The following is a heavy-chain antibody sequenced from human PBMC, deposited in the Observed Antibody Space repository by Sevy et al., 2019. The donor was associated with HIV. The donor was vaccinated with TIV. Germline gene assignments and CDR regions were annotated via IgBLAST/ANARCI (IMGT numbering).Heavy chain of an antibody. CDR3: ARDRVGATGLGYFQH. CDR1: GFTLTSYE. Sequence: GGSLRLSCAASGFTLTSYEMIWVRQAPGKGLEWVASISSSDSTIYYADSVRGRFIISRDNAKNSLYLQMNSLRAEDTAVYYCARDRVGATGLGYFQHWGQGTLVTVSS. D-gene: IGHD1-26*01. CDR2: ISSSDSTI. V-gene: IGHV3-48*03. J-gene: IGHJ1*01.